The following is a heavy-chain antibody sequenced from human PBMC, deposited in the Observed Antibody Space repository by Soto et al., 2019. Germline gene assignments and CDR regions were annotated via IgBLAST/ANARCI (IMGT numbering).Heavy chain of an antibody. CDR1: GFTFNNYA. Sequence: EVQLLESGGGLVQPGGSLRLSCAASGFTFNNYAMTWVRQAPGKGLEWVSAISGGGDTTSYADSVKGRFTVPRDGSKNHLDLQMSRPRAEDTALYYCGKGRGRSGSLTPRGGFWGQGTLVTVSS. D-gene: IGHD3-10*01. CDR2: ISGGGDTT. CDR3: GKGRGRSGSLTPRGGF. V-gene: IGHV3-23*01. J-gene: IGHJ4*01.